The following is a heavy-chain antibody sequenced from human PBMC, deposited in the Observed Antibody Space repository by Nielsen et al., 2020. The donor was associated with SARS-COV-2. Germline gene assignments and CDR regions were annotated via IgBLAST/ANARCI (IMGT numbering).Heavy chain of an antibody. CDR3: ARDFGSLVYYYYGMDV. J-gene: IGHJ6*02. V-gene: IGHV3-48*03. D-gene: IGHD3-3*01. Sequence: GGSLRLSCAAPGFTFSSYEMNWVRQAPGKGLEWVSYISSSGSTIYYADSVKGRFTISRDNAKNSLYLQMNSLRAEDTAVYYCARDFGSLVYYYYGMDVWGQGTTVTVSS. CDR2: ISSSGSTI. CDR1: GFTFSSYE.